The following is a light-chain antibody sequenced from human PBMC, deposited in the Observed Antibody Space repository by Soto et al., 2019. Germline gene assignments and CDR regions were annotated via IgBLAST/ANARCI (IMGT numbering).Light chain of an antibody. CDR2: DVS. J-gene: IGLJ1*01. Sequence: QSALTQPASVSGSPGQSITISCTGTSRDVGGYNYVSWYQQHPGKAPKLMIYDVSNRPSGVSNRFSGSKSGNTASLTISGLQAEDEADYYCRSYTSSSTPGVFGTGTKLTVL. V-gene: IGLV2-14*01. CDR1: SRDVGGYNY. CDR3: RSYTSSSTPGV.